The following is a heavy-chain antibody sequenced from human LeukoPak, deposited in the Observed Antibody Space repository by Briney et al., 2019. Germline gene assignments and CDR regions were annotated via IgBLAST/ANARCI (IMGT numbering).Heavy chain of an antibody. J-gene: IGHJ6*03. D-gene: IGHD3-16*02. CDR2: IYVTGN. CDR1: GGSICTYY. CDR3: ARHIGGGIEDMDV. V-gene: IGHV4-59*08. Sequence: SETLSLTCTVSGGSICTYYWSGLRQSPGKGVEWIGYIYVTGNRYNPYLQSRVTISVDTSRNQFFLKMSSVTAADTAVYYCARHIGGGIEDMDVWGKGTEVTVSS.